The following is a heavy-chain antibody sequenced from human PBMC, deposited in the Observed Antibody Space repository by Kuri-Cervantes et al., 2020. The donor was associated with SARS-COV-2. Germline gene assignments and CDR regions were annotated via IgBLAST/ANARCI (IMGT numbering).Heavy chain of an antibody. Sequence: GSLRLSCAVFGGSFSGYYWSWIRQSPGKGLEWIGKINHSGSTNYNPSLSSRVTISVDMSKNQFSLRLSSVTVADTAMYYCARGREGVVPATILGLGYFLYFSMDVWGKGTLVTVSS. CDR3: ARGREGVVPATILGLGYFLYFSMDV. CDR2: INHSGST. CDR1: GGSFSGYY. J-gene: IGHJ6*03. V-gene: IGHV4-34*01. D-gene: IGHD2-2*01.